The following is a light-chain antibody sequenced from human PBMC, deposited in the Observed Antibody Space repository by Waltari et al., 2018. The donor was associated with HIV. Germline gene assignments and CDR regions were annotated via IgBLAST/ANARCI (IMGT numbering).Light chain of an antibody. V-gene: IGKV1-5*03. J-gene: IGKJ1*01. CDR3: QQYNVYPWT. Sequence: DIEMTQSPSTLSASVGDTVTITCRTSENIGNWLACYQMKPGKAPDLLIYRASTLKSGVPSRFSGRGSGTEFALTVRGLQPDDFGTFFCQQYNVYPWTFGQGTRVDLK. CDR2: RAS. CDR1: ENIGNW.